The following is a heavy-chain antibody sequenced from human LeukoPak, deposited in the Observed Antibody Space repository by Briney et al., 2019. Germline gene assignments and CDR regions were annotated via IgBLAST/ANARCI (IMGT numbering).Heavy chain of an antibody. D-gene: IGHD1-26*01. Sequence: PGGSLRLSCAASGFTFSNAWMSWVRQAPGKGLEWVGRIKSKTDGGTTDYAAPVKGRFTISRDDSKNTLYLQMNSLKTEDTAVYYCTFRISQWGLGYFDYWGQGTLVTVSS. CDR1: GFTFSNAW. CDR2: IKSKTDGGTT. J-gene: IGHJ4*02. V-gene: IGHV3-15*01. CDR3: TFRISQWGLGYFDY.